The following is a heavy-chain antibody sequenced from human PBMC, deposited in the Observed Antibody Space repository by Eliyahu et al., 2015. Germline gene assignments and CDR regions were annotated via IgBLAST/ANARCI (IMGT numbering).Heavy chain of an antibody. J-gene: IGHJ4*02. CDR3: SRQRGIWSHFDY. Sequence: QLVESGGXLXHPGGSLRXSCAVSGFTFTTYEMNWXRQAPGTGLEWXAXISRTGNTIYYADSVKGRFTISRDNSKNSVFLQMDSLRVEDTGIYYCSRQRGIWSHFDYWGQGTLVTASS. CDR1: GFTFTTYE. CDR2: ISRTGNTI. V-gene: IGHV3-48*03. D-gene: IGHD6-13*01.